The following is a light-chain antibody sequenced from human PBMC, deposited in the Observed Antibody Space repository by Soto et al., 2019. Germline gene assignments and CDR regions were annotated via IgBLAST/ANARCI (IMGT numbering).Light chain of an antibody. J-gene: IGKJ3*01. CDR3: QQYNNWPRT. CDR1: QSVSSN. CDR2: GAS. Sequence: EVVMTQSPVTLSVSPGERATLSCRASQSVSSNLAWYQQKPGQAPRLLIYGASTRATAITARFSGSGSGTEFTLTISSMQSEDFSVYFCQQYNNWPRTFGPGTKVDIK. V-gene: IGKV3-15*01.